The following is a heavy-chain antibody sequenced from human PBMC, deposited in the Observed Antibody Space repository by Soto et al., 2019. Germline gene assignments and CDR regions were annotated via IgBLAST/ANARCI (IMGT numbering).Heavy chain of an antibody. V-gene: IGHV1-69*13. J-gene: IGHJ2*01. CDR1: GGTFSTFG. CDR3: ARTAPLVPGDRSYDDF. D-gene: IGHD3-16*01. Sequence: SVNVSCTTSGGTFSTFGISWVRQAPGQGLGWMGGIIPFFGTAEYSQKLEDRITITEDESTNTVYMDLRSRTSEDTAIYYCARTAPLVPGDRSYDDF. CDR2: IIPFFGTA.